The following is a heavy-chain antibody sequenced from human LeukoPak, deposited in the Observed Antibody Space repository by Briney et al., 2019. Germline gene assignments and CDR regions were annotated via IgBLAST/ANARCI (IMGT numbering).Heavy chain of an antibody. CDR3: ARDGLPYCGGDCYRTGGAFDI. Sequence: ASVKVSCKASGYTFTGYYMHWVRQAPGQGLEWMGWINPNSGGTNYAQKFQGRVTMTRDTSISTAYMGLSRLRSDDTAVYYCARDGLPYCGGDCYRTGGAFDIWGQGTMVTVSS. D-gene: IGHD2-21*01. CDR1: GYTFTGYY. V-gene: IGHV1-2*02. J-gene: IGHJ3*02. CDR2: INPNSGGT.